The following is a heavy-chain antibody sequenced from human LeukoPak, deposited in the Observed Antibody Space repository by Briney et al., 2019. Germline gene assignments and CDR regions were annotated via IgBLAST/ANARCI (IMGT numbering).Heavy chain of an antibody. CDR3: ARGGITMIERYFDY. Sequence: SETLSLTCTVSGGSISSYYWSWIRQPPGKGLEWIGYIYYSGSTNYSPSLKSRVTISVDTSKNQFSLKLSSVTAADTAVYYCARGGITMIERYFDYWGQGTLVTVSS. CDR1: GGSISSYY. J-gene: IGHJ4*02. CDR2: IYYSGST. V-gene: IGHV4-59*01. D-gene: IGHD3-22*01.